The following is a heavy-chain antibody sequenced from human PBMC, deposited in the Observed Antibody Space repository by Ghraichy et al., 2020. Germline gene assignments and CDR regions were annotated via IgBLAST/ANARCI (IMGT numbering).Heavy chain of an antibody. V-gene: IGHV3-30*18. D-gene: IGHD6-13*01. CDR1: GFSFSDYG. CDR3: AKGRESSTSYDYYYYGMDV. Sequence: GGSLRLSCTGSGFSFSDYGMHWVRQAPGKGLEWVAVISNDGSVKYYAESVKGRFSISRDNSKNTLSLQLNSLRGEDSAVYYCAKGRESSTSYDYYYYGMDVWGQGTTVIISS. J-gene: IGHJ6*02. CDR2: ISNDGSVK.